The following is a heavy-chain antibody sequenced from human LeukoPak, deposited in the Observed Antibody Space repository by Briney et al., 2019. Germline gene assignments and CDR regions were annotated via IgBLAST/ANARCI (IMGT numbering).Heavy chain of an antibody. CDR1: GYTFTGYY. Sequence: ASVKVSCXASGYTFTGYYMHWVRQAPGQGLEWMGIINPSGGSTSYAQKFQGRVTMTRDTSTSTVYMELSSLRSEDTAVYYCARGGYFSHYYDSSGYSPVNWGQGTMVTVSS. J-gene: IGHJ3*01. CDR2: INPSGGST. D-gene: IGHD3-22*01. CDR3: ARGGYFSHYYDSSGYSPVN. V-gene: IGHV1-46*01.